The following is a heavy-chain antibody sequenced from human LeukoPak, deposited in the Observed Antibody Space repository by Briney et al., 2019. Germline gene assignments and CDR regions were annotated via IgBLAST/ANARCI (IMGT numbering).Heavy chain of an antibody. Sequence: GGSLRLSCAASGFTFSSYAMSWVRQAPGKGLEWVSGISGSGGSTYYADSVKGRFTISRDNPKNTLYLQMNSLKTEDTAVYYCTRRGDSSWYPLYYFDYWGQGTLVTVSS. CDR1: GFTFSSYA. CDR3: TRRGDSSWYPLYYFDY. CDR2: ISGSGGST. D-gene: IGHD6-13*01. J-gene: IGHJ4*02. V-gene: IGHV3-23*01.